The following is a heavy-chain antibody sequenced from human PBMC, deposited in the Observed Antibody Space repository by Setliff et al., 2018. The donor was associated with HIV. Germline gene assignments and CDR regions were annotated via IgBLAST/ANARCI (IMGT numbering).Heavy chain of an antibody. CDR3: ARDPSSGIYYDSSGQYFQN. V-gene: IGHV1-18*01. CDR2: ISGYNGNT. D-gene: IGHD3-22*01. CDR1: GYTFTNYY. Sequence: ASVKVSCKTSGYTFTNYYITWVRQAPGQGLEWMGWISGYNGNTNYAQKFQGRVSMTIDTSTSTAYMGLRSLRPDDTAVYFCARDPSSGIYYDSSGQYFQNWGQGTLVTVSS. J-gene: IGHJ1*01.